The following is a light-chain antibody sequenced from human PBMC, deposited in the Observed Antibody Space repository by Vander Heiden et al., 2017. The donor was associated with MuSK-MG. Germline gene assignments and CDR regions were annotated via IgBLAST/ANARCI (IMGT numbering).Light chain of an antibody. CDR3: MQTVEAPWT. CDR1: QNLVHSNGYKY. V-gene: IGKV2-28*01. J-gene: IGKJ1*01. Sequence: DVVLTHSPLSLPVTAGGPASISSRSSQNLVHSNGYKYFDWYVQKPGQPPQLLSYLASHRASGVPDRFIGSGSGTEFTLKISRVEAEDVGVYYCMQTVEAPWTFGQGTEVEI. CDR2: LAS.